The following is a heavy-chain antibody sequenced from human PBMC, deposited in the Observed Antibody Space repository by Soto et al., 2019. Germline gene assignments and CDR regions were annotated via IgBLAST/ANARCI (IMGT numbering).Heavy chain of an antibody. CDR1: AGGSISSGDSY. CDR2: IYYGST. V-gene: IGHV4-31*03. J-gene: IGHJ4*02. D-gene: IGHD6-13*01. Sequence: QVQLQESSPGLVKPSQTLSLTCTVSAGGSISSGDSYWSWIRQHPGKGLEYIGHIYYGSTYYNPSLKSRVSISVDTSKNQFSLNLNSVTAADTAVYYCARGVGSSWYFSYFDYWGQGTLVSVSS. CDR3: ARGVGSSWYFSYFDY.